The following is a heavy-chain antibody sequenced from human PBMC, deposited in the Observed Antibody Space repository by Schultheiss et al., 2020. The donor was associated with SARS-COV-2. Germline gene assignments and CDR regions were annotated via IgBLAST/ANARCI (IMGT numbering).Heavy chain of an antibody. D-gene: IGHD3-16*01. CDR2: IYTSGST. V-gene: IGHV4-4*08. J-gene: IGHJ3*02. CDR3: ARLLGKGETDAFDI. Sequence: SETLSLTCTVSGGSISSYYWSWIRQPPGKGLEWIGRIYTSGSTNYNPSLKSRVTISADTSKNQLSLKLSSVTAADTAVYYCARLLGKGETDAFDIWGQGTMVTVSS. CDR1: GGSISSYY.